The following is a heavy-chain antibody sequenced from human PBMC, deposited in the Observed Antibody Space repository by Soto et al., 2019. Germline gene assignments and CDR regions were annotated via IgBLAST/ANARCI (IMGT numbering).Heavy chain of an antibody. J-gene: IGHJ4*02. CDR3: ARDSWGVDY. CDR1: GFTFSTYA. D-gene: IGHD3-16*01. Sequence: QVQLVESGGGVVQPRRSLRLSCAASGFTFSTYAMHWVRQAPGKGLEGVAVISYDGTNGYYADSVKGRFTISRDNSRNTLYLQMNSLRDEDTAVYYCARDSWGVDYWGPGTLVTVSS. CDR2: ISYDGTNG. V-gene: IGHV3-30-3*01.